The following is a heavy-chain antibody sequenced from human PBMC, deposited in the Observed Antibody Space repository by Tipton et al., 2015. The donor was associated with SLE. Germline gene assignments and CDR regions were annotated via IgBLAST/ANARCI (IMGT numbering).Heavy chain of an antibody. CDR1: GFTVSSNY. V-gene: IGHV3-53*05. CDR3: ARAPSGRVVGTPTGHGY. CDR2: IYSGGNT. D-gene: IGHD1-26*01. J-gene: IGHJ4*02. Sequence: SLRLSCAASGFTVSSNYMNWVRQAPGKGLEWVSVIYSGGNTNYADSVKGRFTISRDNSKNMLYLQMNSLRTEDTAVYCCARAPSGRVVGTPTGHGYWGQGTLSPSPQ.